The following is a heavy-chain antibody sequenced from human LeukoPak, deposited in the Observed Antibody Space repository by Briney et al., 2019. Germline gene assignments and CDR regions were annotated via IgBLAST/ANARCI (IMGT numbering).Heavy chain of an antibody. CDR1: GGSISSSSYY. D-gene: IGHD2-2*03. Sequence: LSLTCTVSGGSISSSSYYMSWIRQAPGKGLEWVSYISSSGSTIYYADSVKGRFTISRDNAKNSLYLQMNSLRAEDTAMYYCARLDIVVVPAAYIDYWGQGTLVTASS. V-gene: IGHV3-11*04. J-gene: IGHJ4*02. CDR2: ISSSGSTI. CDR3: ARLDIVVVPAAYIDY.